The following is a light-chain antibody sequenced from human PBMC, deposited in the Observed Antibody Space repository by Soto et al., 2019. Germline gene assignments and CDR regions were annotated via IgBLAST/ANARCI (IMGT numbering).Light chain of an antibody. CDR3: QQYGSSPPIT. CDR2: GAS. V-gene: IGKV3-20*01. J-gene: IGKJ5*01. CDR1: QSVSNNY. Sequence: VVLTGSPGTLSVCPGRRPTLSSRAIQSVSNNYLAWYQQKPGQAPRLLIYGASNRATGIPDRFSGSGSGTDFTLTISRLEPEDFAVYYCQQYGSSPPITFGQGTRLEI.